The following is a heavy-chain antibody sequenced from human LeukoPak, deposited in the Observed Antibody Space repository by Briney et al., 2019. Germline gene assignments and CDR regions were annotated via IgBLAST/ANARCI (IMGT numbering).Heavy chain of an antibody. Sequence: PGGSLRLSCAASGFNFSSYAMSWVRQAPGKGLEGVSTISGSGGGTFYADSEKGRITISRDNSKNTLYLQMNSLRAEDTAVYYCAKLGGNSRYFDYWGQGTLVTVSS. J-gene: IGHJ4*02. CDR2: ISGSGGGT. CDR3: AKLGGNSRYFDY. V-gene: IGHV3-23*01. D-gene: IGHD4-23*01. CDR1: GFNFSSYA.